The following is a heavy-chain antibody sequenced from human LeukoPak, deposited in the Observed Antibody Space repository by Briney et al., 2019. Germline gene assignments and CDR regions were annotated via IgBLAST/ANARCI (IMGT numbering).Heavy chain of an antibody. J-gene: IGHJ1*01. CDR3: ARGGYYYDSSGYSRNNEYFQR. D-gene: IGHD3-22*01. V-gene: IGHV1-69*05. CDR2: IIPIFGTA. Sequence: SVKVSCKASGGTFSSYAISWVRQAPGQGLEWMGGIIPIFGTANYAQKFQGRVTITTDESTSTAYMELSSLRSEDTAVYYCARGGYYYDSSGYSRNNEYFQRWGQGTLVTVSS. CDR1: GGTFSSYA.